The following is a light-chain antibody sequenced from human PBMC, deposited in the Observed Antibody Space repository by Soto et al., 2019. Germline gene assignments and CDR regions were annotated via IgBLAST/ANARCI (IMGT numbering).Light chain of an antibody. CDR3: CSYAGSSTFYV. Sequence: QSVLTHPASVSGSPGQSITISCTGTSSDVGSYNLFSWYQQHPGKAPKLMIYEGSKRPSGVSNRFSGSKSGNTASLTISGLQAEDEADYYCCSYAGSSTFYVFGTGTKVTVL. CDR2: EGS. V-gene: IGLV2-23*01. CDR1: SSDVGSYNL. J-gene: IGLJ1*01.